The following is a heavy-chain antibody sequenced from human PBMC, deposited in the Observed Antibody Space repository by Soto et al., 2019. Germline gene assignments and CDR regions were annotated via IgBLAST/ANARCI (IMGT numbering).Heavy chain of an antibody. CDR1: GFSLNTNGVG. J-gene: IGHJ4*02. CDR2: IYWDDNK. V-gene: IGHV2-5*02. CDR3: ENRRYSGWYFDY. D-gene: IGHD6-19*01. Sequence: QITLKESGPALVKPTQTLTLTCTFSGFSLNTNGVGVGWLRQPPGEALEWLALIYWDDNKLYSPSLKSRLTVTKDTAKNQVVHTMTNMDPVDTATYYRENRRYSGWYFDYLVQGTLVTVS.